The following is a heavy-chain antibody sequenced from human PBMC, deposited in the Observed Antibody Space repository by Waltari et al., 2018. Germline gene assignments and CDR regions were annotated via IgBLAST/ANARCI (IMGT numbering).Heavy chain of an antibody. Sequence: EVRFLESGGGLVQPGGSLRLSCEVLGFSFSSVAMTWVRQVQGKGPVWVSSITAAADSASYADSVKGRFTISRDNPKNILYLQMNSLGVEDTAVYFCVSFVASGTTRIDYWGQGTLVTVSS. V-gene: IGHV3-23*01. J-gene: IGHJ4*02. CDR1: GFSFSSVA. CDR2: ITAAADSA. CDR3: VSFVASGTTRIDY. D-gene: IGHD3-10*01.